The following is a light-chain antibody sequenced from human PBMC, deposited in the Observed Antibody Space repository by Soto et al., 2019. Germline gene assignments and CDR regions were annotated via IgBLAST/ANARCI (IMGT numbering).Light chain of an antibody. CDR3: QQYSSMLS. Sequence: DIQMTQSPSSLSASVGDRVTIACQSSHDVSWNLNWFQQKPGEAPKLLIYHASNLERGVPSMFSGSGSGTDFPLTISSLQPEDVATYYCQQYSSMLSFGGGTEVDLK. J-gene: IGKJ4*01. V-gene: IGKV1-33*01. CDR2: HAS. CDR1: HDVSWN.